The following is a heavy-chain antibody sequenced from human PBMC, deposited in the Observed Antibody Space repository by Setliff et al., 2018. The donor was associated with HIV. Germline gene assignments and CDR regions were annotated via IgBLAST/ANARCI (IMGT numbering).Heavy chain of an antibody. Sequence: SETLSLTCAVYGGSLSGYYWSWIRQPPGKGLEWFGEINHSGSTNYNPSLKSRVTISVDTSKNQFSLKLSSATAADTAVYYCARDNGGPAFDYWGQGTLVAVSS. CDR1: GGSLSGYY. D-gene: IGHD1-20*01. V-gene: IGHV4-34*01. CDR3: ARDNGGPAFDY. CDR2: INHSGST. J-gene: IGHJ4*02.